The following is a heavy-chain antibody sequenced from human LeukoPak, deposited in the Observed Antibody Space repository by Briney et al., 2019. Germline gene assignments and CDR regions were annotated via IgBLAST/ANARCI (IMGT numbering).Heavy chain of an antibody. CDR1: GGSISSYY. CDR2: IYYSGST. J-gene: IGHJ3*02. CDR3: ARRGSSGRAFHI. D-gene: IGHD6-19*01. V-gene: IGHV4-59*08. Sequence: SETLSLTCTVSGGSISSYYWSWIRQPPGKGLEWIGYIYYSGSTNYNPSLKSRVTISVDTSKNQFSLKLSSVTAADTAVYYCARRGSSGRAFHIWGQGTMVTVSS.